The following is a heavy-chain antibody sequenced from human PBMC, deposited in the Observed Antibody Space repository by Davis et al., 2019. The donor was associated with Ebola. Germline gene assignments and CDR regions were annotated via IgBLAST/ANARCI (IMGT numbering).Heavy chain of an antibody. CDR3: DCRDGYKSGMDV. D-gene: IGHD5-24*01. CDR2: IIPILGIA. V-gene: IGHV1-69*04. J-gene: IGHJ6*02. CDR1: GYTFTSYG. Sequence: AASVKVSCKASGYTFTSYGISWVRQAPGQGLEWMGRIIPILGIANYAQKFQGRVTITADKSTSTAYMELSSLRSEDTAVYYCDCRDGYKSGMDVWGQGTTVTVSS.